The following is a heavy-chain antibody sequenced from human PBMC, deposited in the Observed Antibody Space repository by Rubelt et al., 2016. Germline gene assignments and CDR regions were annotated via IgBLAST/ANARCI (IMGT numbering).Heavy chain of an antibody. V-gene: IGHV1-46*01. CDR1: GYTFTSYY. J-gene: IGHJ4*02. CDR3: ARVYDSSDTYYFDY. Sequence: QVQLVQSRAEVKKPGASVKVSCKASGYTFTSYYMHWVRQAPGQGLEWIGIINTGGGSTSYGQKFQGRVTMTRETSTSTVDMELSSLRSEDTAVYYCARVYDSSDTYYFDYWGQGTLVTVSS. CDR2: INTGGGST. D-gene: IGHD3-22*01.